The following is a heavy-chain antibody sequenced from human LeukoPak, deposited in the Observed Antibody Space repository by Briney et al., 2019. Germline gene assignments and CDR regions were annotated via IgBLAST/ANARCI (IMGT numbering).Heavy chain of an antibody. J-gene: IGHJ3*02. V-gene: IGHV3-21*01. Sequence: GGSLRLSCAASGFTFSNAWMNWVRQAPGKGLEWVSSISSSSSYIYYADSVKGRFTISRDNAKNSLYLQMNSLRAEDTAVYYCARAMGTITSAFDIWGQGTMVTVSS. CDR2: ISSSSSYI. D-gene: IGHD5-12*01. CDR3: ARAMGTITSAFDI. CDR1: GFTFSNAW.